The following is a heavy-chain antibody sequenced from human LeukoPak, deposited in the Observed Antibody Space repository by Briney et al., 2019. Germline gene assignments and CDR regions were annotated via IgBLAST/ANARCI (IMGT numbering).Heavy chain of an antibody. CDR1: GYTFTSYY. J-gene: IGHJ4*02. Sequence: ASVKVSCKAYGYTFTSYYMHWVRQAPGQGLEWMGIINPSGGSTSYAQKFQGRVTMTRDTSTSTVYMELSSLRSEDTAVYYCARDWGAVTTTNGQLANDYWGQGTLVTVSS. CDR3: ARDWGAVTTTNGQLANDY. CDR2: INPSGGST. D-gene: IGHD4-17*01. V-gene: IGHV1-46*01.